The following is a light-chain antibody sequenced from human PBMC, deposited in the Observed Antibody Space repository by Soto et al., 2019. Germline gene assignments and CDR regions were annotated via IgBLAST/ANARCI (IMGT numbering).Light chain of an antibody. Sequence: EIVLTQSPGTLPLSPGERATLSCGASQSVSNNYLAWYQQKAGQAPRVXIYGASNRATGIPDRFSGSGSGTEFTLTISRLEPEDFAVYYCQQYGRSPWTFGQGTKVDIK. V-gene: IGKV3-20*01. CDR3: QQYGRSPWT. CDR2: GAS. J-gene: IGKJ1*01. CDR1: QSVSNNY.